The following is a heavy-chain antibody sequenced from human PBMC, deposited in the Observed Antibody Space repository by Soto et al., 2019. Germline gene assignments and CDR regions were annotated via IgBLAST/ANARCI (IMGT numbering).Heavy chain of an antibody. CDR3: ARGPVRIYYYYYYGMDV. V-gene: IGHV4-34*01. CDR2: INHSGST. Sequence: KSSETLSLTCAVYGGSFSGYYWSWIRQPPGKGLEWIGEINHSGSTNYNPSLKSRVTISVDTSKNQFSLKLSSVTAADTAVYYCARGPVRIYYYYYYGMDVWGQGTTVTVSS. CDR1: GGSFSGYY. J-gene: IGHJ6*02. D-gene: IGHD3-3*02.